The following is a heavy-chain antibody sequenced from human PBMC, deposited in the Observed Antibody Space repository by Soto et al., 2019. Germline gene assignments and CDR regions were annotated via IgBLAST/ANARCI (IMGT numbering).Heavy chain of an antibody. J-gene: IGHJ5*02. CDR3: AKDHYCSSTSCYPAWFDP. V-gene: IGHV3-23*01. CDR2: ISGSGGST. CDR1: GFTFSSYA. Sequence: PGGSLRLSCAASGFTFSSYAMSWVRQAPGKGLEWVSAISGSGGSTYYADSVKGRFTISRDNSKNTLYLQMNSLRAEDTAVYYCAKDHYCSSTSCYPAWFDPWGQGTLVTVSS. D-gene: IGHD2-2*01.